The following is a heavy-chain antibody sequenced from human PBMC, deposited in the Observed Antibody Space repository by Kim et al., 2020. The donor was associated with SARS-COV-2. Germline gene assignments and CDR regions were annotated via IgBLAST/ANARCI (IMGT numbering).Heavy chain of an antibody. CDR1: GYTFTSYG. V-gene: IGHV1-18*04. CDR3: ARDFRDVVVPAAISSAYDFWSGLSRGYYYYGMDV. CDR2: ISAYNGNT. Sequence: ASVKVSCKASGYTFTSYGISWVRQAPGQGLEGMGWISAYNGNTNYAQKLQGRVTMTTDTSTSTAYMELRSLRSDDTAVYYCARDFRDVVVPAAISSAYDFWSGLSRGYYYYGMDVWGQGTTVTVSS. D-gene: IGHD2-2*01. J-gene: IGHJ6*02.